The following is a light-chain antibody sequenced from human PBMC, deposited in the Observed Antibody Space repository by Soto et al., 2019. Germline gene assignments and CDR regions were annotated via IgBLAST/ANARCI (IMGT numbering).Light chain of an antibody. CDR2: DVN. J-gene: IGLJ1*01. Sequence: QSALTQPRSVSGSPGQSVTISCTGTSSDVGGYNYVSWYQQHPGKAPKVMIYDVNKRPSGVPDRFSGSKSGNTASLTISGLQAEDEPDYYCCSYAGSYTDVFGTGTKLTVL. CDR3: CSYAGSYTDV. V-gene: IGLV2-11*01. CDR1: SSDVGGYNY.